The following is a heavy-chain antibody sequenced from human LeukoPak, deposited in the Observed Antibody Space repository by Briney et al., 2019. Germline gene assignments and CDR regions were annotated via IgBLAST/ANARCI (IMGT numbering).Heavy chain of an antibody. CDR2: IYHSGST. V-gene: IGHV4-30-2*01. CDR1: GGSISSGGYY. D-gene: IGHD3-10*01. Sequence: SETLSLTCTVSGGSISSGGYYWSWIRQPPGKGLEWIGYIYHSGSTYYNPSLKSRVTISVDRSKNQFSLKLSSVTAADTAVYYCARRTPYYYGSGSYLDYWGQGTLVTVSS. CDR3: ARRTPYYYGSGSYLDY. J-gene: IGHJ4*02.